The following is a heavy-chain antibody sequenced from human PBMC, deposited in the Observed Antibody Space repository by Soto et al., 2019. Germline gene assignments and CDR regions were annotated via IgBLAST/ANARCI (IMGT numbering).Heavy chain of an antibody. CDR1: GYTFTSYA. Sequence: QVQLVQSGAELKKPGASVKVSCKASGYTFTSYAMHWVRQAPGQRLEWMGWINAGNGNTKYSQKFQGRVTITRDTSASTAYMELSSLRSEDTAVYYCARGGSLYWYFDLWGRGTLVTVPS. CDR2: INAGNGNT. J-gene: IGHJ2*01. CDR3: ARGGSLYWYFDL. D-gene: IGHD1-26*01. V-gene: IGHV1-3*01.